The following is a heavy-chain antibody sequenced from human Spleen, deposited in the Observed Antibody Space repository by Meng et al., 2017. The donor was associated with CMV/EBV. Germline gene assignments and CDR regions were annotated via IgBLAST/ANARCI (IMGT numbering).Heavy chain of an antibody. J-gene: IGHJ3*02. V-gene: IGHV3-53*01. CDR2: IYSGDRT. D-gene: IGHD5-18*01. Sequence: GESLKISCAASGFTVSSNYMSWVRRAPGKGLEWVSVIYSGDRTYYADSVKGRFTISRDNSKNTLYLQMNSLRAEDTAVYYCARDNGGVDTDHAFDIWGQGTMVTVSS. CDR3: ARDNGGVDTDHAFDI. CDR1: GFTVSSNY.